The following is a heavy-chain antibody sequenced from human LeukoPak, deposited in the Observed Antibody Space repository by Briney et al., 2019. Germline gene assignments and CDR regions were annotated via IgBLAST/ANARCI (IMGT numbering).Heavy chain of an antibody. V-gene: IGHV1-2*02. J-gene: IGHJ4*02. CDR2: INPNSGGT. Sequence: ASVKVSCKASGYTFTGYYMHWVRQAPGQGLEWMGWINPNSGGTNYAQKFQGRVTMTRDTSISTAYMELSRLRSDDTAVYYCASGYYYDSSGYYAPFDYWGQGTLVTVSS. D-gene: IGHD3-22*01. CDR1: GYTFTGYY. CDR3: ASGYYYDSSGYYAPFDY.